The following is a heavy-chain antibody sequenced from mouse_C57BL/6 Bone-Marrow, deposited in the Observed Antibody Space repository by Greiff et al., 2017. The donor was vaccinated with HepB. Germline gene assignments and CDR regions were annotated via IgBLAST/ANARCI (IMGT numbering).Heavy chain of an antibody. CDR1: EYEFPSHD. V-gene: IGHV5-2*01. CDR2: INSDGGST. D-gene: IGHD2-2*01. CDR3: ARGMVTRGVDY. J-gene: IGHJ2*01. Sequence: DVKLVESGGGLVQPGESLKLSCESNEYEFPSHDMSWVRKTPEKRLELVAAINSDGGSTYYPDTMERRFIISQDNTKKTLYLQMSSLRSEDTALYYCARGMVTRGVDYWGQGTTLTVSS.